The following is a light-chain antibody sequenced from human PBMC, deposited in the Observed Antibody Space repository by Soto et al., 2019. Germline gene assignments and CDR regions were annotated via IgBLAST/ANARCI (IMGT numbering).Light chain of an antibody. CDR3: GAWDSSLNVYV. Sequence: QSVLTQPPSVSAAPGQMITISCSGSSSSIGSNYVSWYQQLPGTAPKLLIYESKKRPSGISDRISGSKSGTSATLGIAGLQTVDEADYYCGAWDSSLNVYVFGTGTKLTVL. V-gene: IGLV1-51*01. CDR2: ESK. J-gene: IGLJ1*01. CDR1: SSSIGSNY.